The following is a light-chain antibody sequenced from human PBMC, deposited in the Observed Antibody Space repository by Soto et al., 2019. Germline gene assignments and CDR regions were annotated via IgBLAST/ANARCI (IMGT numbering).Light chain of an antibody. CDR1: SSNIGAGYD. J-gene: IGLJ3*02. CDR3: QSYDSSLSGSV. V-gene: IGLV1-40*01. Sequence: VVTQPPSVSGAPGQRVTISCTGSSSNIGAGYDVHWYQQLPGTAPKLLIYGNSNRPSGVPDRFSGSKSGTSASLAITGLQAEDEADYYCQSYDSSLSGSVFGGGTKVTVL. CDR2: GNS.